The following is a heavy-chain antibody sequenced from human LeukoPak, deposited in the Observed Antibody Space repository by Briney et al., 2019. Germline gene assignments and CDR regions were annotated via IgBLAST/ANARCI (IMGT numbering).Heavy chain of an antibody. V-gene: IGHV1-46*01. CDR1: GYTFTSYY. D-gene: IGHD3-10*01. CDR2: INPSGGST. J-gene: IGHJ4*02. CDR3: ALQGGDARLTKLRGVVIHNFHF. Sequence: ASVKVSCKASGYTFTSYYMHWVRQAPGQGLEWMGIINPSGGSTSYAQKFQGRVTMTRDMSTSTVYMELSSLRSEDTAVYYCALQGGDARLTKLRGVVIHNFHFWGQGTLVTVSS.